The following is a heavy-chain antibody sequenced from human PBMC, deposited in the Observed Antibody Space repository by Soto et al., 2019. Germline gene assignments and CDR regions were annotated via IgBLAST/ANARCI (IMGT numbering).Heavy chain of an antibody. J-gene: IGHJ6*03. CDR2: INPNSGRT. D-gene: IGHD4-17*01. Sequence: QVQLVQSGAEVKKPGASVKVSCKASGYAFSQFYIHWMRQDPGQGLEWMGWINPNSGRTKFSQNFQGWVTMTRDTSIKTVDMELSGLRSDATAVYYFARESGGTTATLDYYYFYMDVWGKGTTVTVSS. CDR3: ARESGGTTATLDYYYFYMDV. CDR1: GYAFSQFY. V-gene: IGHV1-2*04.